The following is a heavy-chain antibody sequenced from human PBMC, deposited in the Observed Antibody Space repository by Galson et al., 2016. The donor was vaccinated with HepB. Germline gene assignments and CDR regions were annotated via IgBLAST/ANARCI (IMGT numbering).Heavy chain of an antibody. CDR3: ARVGLTVAAGRLDY. CDR1: GFTFSDYY. V-gene: IGHV3-11*01. J-gene: IGHJ4*02. D-gene: IGHD6-13*01. CDR2: ISNGGSVP. Sequence: SLRLSCAASGFTFSDYYMSWIRQSPGKGLEWISYISNGGSVPYYADSVRGRFIISRDNAKESLYLQMDSLRAEDAAIYYCARVGLTVAAGRLDYWGQGILVTVSS.